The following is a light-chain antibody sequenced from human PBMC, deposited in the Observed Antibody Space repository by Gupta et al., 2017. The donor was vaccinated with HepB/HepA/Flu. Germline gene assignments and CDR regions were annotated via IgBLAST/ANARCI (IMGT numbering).Light chain of an antibody. CDR3: QQYDNPPWT. V-gene: IGKV1-33*01. CDR2: DAS. CDR1: QDISNY. J-gene: IGKJ1*01. Sequence: DIQMTQSPSSLSASVGDRVTITCQASQDISNYLNWYQQKPGKAPKLLIYDASNLETGVPSRFSGSGSGTDFTFTISILQPEDIATYYCQQYDNPPWTFGQGTKVEIK.